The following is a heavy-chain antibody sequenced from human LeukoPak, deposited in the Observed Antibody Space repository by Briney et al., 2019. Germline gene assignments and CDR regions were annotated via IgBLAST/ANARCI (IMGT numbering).Heavy chain of an antibody. Sequence: PGRSLRLSCAASGFTFSSYAMHWVRQAPGKGLEWVAVISYDGSNKYYADSVKGRFTISRDNSKNTLYLQMNSLRAEDTAVYYCANGGGFDYWGQGTLVTVSS. CDR1: GFTFSSYA. J-gene: IGHJ4*02. CDR2: ISYDGSNK. D-gene: IGHD2-15*01. V-gene: IGHV3-30-3*01. CDR3: ANGGGFDY.